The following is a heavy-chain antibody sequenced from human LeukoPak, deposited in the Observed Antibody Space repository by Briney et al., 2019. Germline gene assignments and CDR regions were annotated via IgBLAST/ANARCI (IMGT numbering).Heavy chain of an antibody. CDR3: ARHWRLTYYFDY. D-gene: IGHD3-3*01. CDR1: GGSISSYC. J-gene: IGHJ4*02. Sequence: SETLSLTCTVSGGSISSYCWSWIRQPPGKGLEWIGYIYYSGSTIYNPSLKSRVTISVDTSKNQFSLKLSSVTAADTAVYYCARHWRLTYYFDYWGQGTLVTVSS. CDR2: IYYSGST. V-gene: IGHV4-59*08.